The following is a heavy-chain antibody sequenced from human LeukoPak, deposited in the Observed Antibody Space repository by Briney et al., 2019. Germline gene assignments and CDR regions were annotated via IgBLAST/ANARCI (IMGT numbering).Heavy chain of an antibody. CDR3: ASVYYFDY. CDR2: IYSGGST. Sequence: PGGSLRLSCAASGFTVSSNYMSWVRQAPGKGLEWVSVIYSGGSTYYADSVKGRFTISRDNSKTTLYLHMNSLRAEDTAVYYCASVYYFDYWGQGTLVTVSS. J-gene: IGHJ4*02. V-gene: IGHV3-53*01. CDR1: GFTVSSNY.